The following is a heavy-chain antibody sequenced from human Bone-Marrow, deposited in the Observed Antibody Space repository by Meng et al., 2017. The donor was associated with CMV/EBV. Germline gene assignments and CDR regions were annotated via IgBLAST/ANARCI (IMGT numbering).Heavy chain of an antibody. J-gene: IGHJ6*02. Sequence: GESLKISCAASGFSFSDYGMHWVRQAPGKGLEWVAFIGEDGTTEYYGGSVKGRFTIARDNSKSTLNLQMNSLRAEDTAVYYCARDRGIVVVPAAILGYYYYGMDVWGQGTTVTVSS. CDR2: IGEDGTTE. CDR3: ARDRGIVVVPAAILGYYYYGMDV. CDR1: GFSFSDYG. V-gene: IGHV3-30*02. D-gene: IGHD2-2*02.